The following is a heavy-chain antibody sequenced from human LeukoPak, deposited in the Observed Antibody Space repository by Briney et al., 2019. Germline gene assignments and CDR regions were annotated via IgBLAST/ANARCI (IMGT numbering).Heavy chain of an antibody. D-gene: IGHD6-13*01. Sequence: GGSLRLSCAASGFTVSSNYMGWVRQAPGKGLEWVSVIYSGGSTYYADSVKGRFTISRHNSKNTLYLQMNSLRAEDTAVYYCASQPGHSSSWYASGYWGQGTLVTVSS. CDR2: IYSGGST. V-gene: IGHV3-53*04. CDR3: ASQPGHSSSWYASGY. CDR1: GFTVSSNY. J-gene: IGHJ4*02.